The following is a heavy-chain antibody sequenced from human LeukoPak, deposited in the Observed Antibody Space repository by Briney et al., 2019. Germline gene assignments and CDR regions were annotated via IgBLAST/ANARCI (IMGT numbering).Heavy chain of an antibody. CDR2: INPNSGGT. CDR1: GYTFTGYY. CDR3: ARDFLSSYYGSGSYPTDYFDY. V-gene: IGHV1-2*02. J-gene: IGHJ4*02. Sequence: GASVKVSCKASGYTFTGYYMHWVRQAPGQGLEWMGWINPNSGGTNYAQKFQGRVTMTRDTSISTAYMELSRLRSDDTAVYYCARDFLSSYYGSGSYPTDYFDYWGQGTLVTVSS. D-gene: IGHD3-10*01.